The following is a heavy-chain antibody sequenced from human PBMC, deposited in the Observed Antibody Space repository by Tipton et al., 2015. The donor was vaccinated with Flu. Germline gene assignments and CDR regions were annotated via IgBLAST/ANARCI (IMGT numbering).Heavy chain of an antibody. Sequence: TLSLTCTVSGGSVSSGSYYWSWIRQPPGKGLEWIGYSYYSGSTNYNPALQSRVTISVDTSKNQFSLKLSSVTAADTAVYYCARDRPARVSSGWYRAFDIWGQGTMVTVSS. V-gene: IGHV4-61*01. CDR1: GGSVSSGSYY. CDR2: SYYSGST. J-gene: IGHJ3*02. CDR3: ARDRPARVSSGWYRAFDI. D-gene: IGHD6-19*01.